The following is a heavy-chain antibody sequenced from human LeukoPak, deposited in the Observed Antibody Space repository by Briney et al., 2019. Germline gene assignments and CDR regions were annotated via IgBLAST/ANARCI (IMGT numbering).Heavy chain of an antibody. Sequence: GGSLRLSCAASGFTFSSYAMSWVRQAPGKGLEWVSAISGSGGSTYYADSVKGWFTISRDNSKNTLYLQMNGLRAEDTAVYYCAKGYSGSYSYYFDYWGQGTLVTVSS. CDR1: GFTFSSYA. D-gene: IGHD1-26*01. CDR2: ISGSGGST. V-gene: IGHV3-23*01. J-gene: IGHJ4*02. CDR3: AKGYSGSYSYYFDY.